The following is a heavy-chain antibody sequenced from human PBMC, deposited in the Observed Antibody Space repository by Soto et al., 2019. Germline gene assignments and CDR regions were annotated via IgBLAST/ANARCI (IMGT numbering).Heavy chain of an antibody. CDR2: ISSDGGNT. CDR3: ARSTDVWYAFDS. D-gene: IGHD2-21*01. J-gene: IGHJ3*02. Sequence: EVQLVESGGDLVQPGGSLRLSCAASGFTFSSSAMHWVRQAPGKGLEYVSSISSDGGNTYYANSVKGRCTISRDNSKNILYRQMGRLRAEDMAVYYWARSTDVWYAFDSWGQGTMVTVSS. CDR1: GFTFSSSA. V-gene: IGHV3-64*01.